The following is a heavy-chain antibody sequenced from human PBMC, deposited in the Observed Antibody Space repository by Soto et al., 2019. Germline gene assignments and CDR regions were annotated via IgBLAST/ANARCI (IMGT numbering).Heavy chain of an antibody. V-gene: IGHV3-49*04. CDR3: TSDYNIYEYYGMDV. CDR1: GFTFGDYA. J-gene: IGHJ6*02. D-gene: IGHD1-1*01. Sequence: EVQLVESGGGLVQPGRSLRLSCTASGFTFGDYAMSWVRQAPERGLEGGGFIRSKVYGGTTEYAASVKGRFIISRDDSKSIASLQMNSLKIYYTGVDYCTSDYNIYEYYGMDVGGQGTTVTVSS. CDR2: IRSKVYGGTT.